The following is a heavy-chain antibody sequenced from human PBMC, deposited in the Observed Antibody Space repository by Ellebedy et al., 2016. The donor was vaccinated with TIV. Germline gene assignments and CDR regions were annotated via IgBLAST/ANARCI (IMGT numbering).Heavy chain of an antibody. J-gene: IGHJ4*02. D-gene: IGHD6-13*01. CDR3: ARCRLVAAAGDFDC. V-gene: IGHV6-1*01. Sequence: MPSETLSLTCAISGDSVSSNSVAWNWIRQSPSRGLEWLGRTYYRSKWYNDYAVSVKSRITINPDTSKNQFSLQLNSVTPEDTAVYYCARCRLVAAAGDFDCWGQGTLVTVSS. CDR1: GDSVSSNSVA. CDR2: TYYRSKWYN.